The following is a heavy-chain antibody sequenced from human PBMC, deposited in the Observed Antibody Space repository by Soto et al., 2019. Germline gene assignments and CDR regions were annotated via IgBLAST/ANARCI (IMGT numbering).Heavy chain of an antibody. CDR3: TKRSGGFSEFDY. J-gene: IGHJ4*02. Sequence: LRLSCAASGFSFGNFAMNWVRQPPGKGLEWVSSVDFSGTYTFYAASVKGRFSISRDNSHNMVYLEMNGLRADDTAVYYCTKRSGGFSEFDYWGQGALVTVS. CDR1: GFSFGNFA. CDR2: VDFSGTYT. D-gene: IGHD5-12*01. V-gene: IGHV3-23*01.